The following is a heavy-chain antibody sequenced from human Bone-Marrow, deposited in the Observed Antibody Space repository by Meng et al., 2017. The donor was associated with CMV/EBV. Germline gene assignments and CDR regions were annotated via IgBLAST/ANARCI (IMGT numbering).Heavy chain of an antibody. V-gene: IGHV1-8*01. J-gene: IGHJ5*02. CDR2: MNPNSGNT. CDR3: ARGANWAPWFDP. CDR1: GYTFTSYD. Sequence: ASVKVSCKASGYTFTSYDINWVRQATGQGLEWMGWMNPNSGNTGYAQKFQGRVTMTRNTSISTAYMELSSLRSEDTAVYYCARGANWAPWFDPWGQGTLVTVSS. D-gene: IGHD7-27*01.